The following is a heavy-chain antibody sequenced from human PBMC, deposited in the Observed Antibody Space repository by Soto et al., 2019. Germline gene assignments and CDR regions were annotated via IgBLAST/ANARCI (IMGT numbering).Heavy chain of an antibody. J-gene: IGHJ4*02. CDR1: GFTFSSYA. V-gene: IGHV3-23*01. CDR3: AKDSDYDILTGYLDY. CDR2: ISGSGGST. Sequence: VGSLRLSCAASGFTFSSYAMSWVRQAPGKGLEWVSAISGSGGSTYYADSVKGRFTISRDNSKNTLYLQMNSLRAEDTAVYYCAKDSDYDILTGYLDYWGQGTLVTVSS. D-gene: IGHD3-9*01.